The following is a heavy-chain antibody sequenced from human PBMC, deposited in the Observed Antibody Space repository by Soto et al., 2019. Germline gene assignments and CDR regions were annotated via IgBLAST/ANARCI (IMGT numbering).Heavy chain of an antibody. D-gene: IGHD4-17*01. J-gene: IGHJ6*02. CDR3: ARSSTVTTLYYYYYGMDV. CDR1: GGTFSSYA. Sequence: QVQLVQSGAEVKKPGSSVKVACKTAGGTFSSYAISWVRQAPGQGLEWMGGLIPIFGTANYAQKFQCRVTITADESTSTAYMELSSLRAEDTAVYYCARSSTVTTLYYYYYGMDVWGQGTTVTVSS. CDR2: LIPIFGTA. V-gene: IGHV1-69*01.